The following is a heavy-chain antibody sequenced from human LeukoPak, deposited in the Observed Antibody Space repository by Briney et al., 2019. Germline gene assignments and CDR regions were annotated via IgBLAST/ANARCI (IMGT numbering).Heavy chain of an antibody. CDR3: SNSYCGGDCYSGGYFDY. J-gene: IGHJ4*02. CDR2: IRSKAYGGTT. Sequence: PGRPLRLSCTGSGFTFGDYGMSWVRQAPGKGLEWVGFIRSKAYGGTTEYAASVKGRFTISRDDSKSIAYLQMNSLKTEDTAVYYCSNSYCGGDCYSGGYFDYWGQGTLVTVSS. V-gene: IGHV3-49*04. D-gene: IGHD2-21*02. CDR1: GFTFGDYG.